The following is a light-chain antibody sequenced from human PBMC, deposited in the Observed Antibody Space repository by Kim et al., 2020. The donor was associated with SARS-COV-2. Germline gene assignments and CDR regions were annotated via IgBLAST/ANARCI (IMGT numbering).Light chain of an antibody. Sequence: PPSFSVSPGQTARITCSGDALPKQYAYWYQQKPGQAPALVIYKDSERPSGIPERFSGSSSGTTVTLTISGVQAEDEADYYCQSADSSGTWVFGGGTHLTVL. CDR2: KDS. V-gene: IGLV3-25*03. CDR1: ALPKQY. CDR3: QSADSSGTWV. J-gene: IGLJ3*02.